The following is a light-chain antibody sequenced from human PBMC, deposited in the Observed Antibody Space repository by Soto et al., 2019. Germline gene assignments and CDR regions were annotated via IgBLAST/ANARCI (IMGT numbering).Light chain of an antibody. CDR3: QQFNTKPLT. CDR2: DAS. J-gene: IGKJ4*01. Sequence: IPLTQSPSTLSASVGDRVTITCRASQGIGTALAWYHQRPGNSPDLLVYDASTLQSGVPSRFSGSGSETDFILTISGLQPEDFGHYYCQQFNTKPLTFGGGTRVEIK. V-gene: IGKV1-13*02. CDR1: QGIGTA.